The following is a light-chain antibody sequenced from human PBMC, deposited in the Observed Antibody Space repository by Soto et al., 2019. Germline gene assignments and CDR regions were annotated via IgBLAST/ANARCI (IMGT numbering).Light chain of an antibody. V-gene: IGKV3-20*01. CDR1: QSVSSSY. J-gene: IGKJ1*01. CDR2: GAS. Sequence: EIVLTQPPGTLSLSPGERATLSCRASQSVSSSYLAWYQQKPGQAPRLLIYGASSRATGIPDRFSGSGSGTDFTLTISRLEPEDFAVYYCQQYGSSHWTFGQGTKVDNK. CDR3: QQYGSSHWT.